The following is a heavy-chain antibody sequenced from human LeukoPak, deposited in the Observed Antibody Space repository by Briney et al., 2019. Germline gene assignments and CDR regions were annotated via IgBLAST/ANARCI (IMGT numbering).Heavy chain of an antibody. V-gene: IGHV3-74*01. D-gene: IGHD4/OR15-4a*01. Sequence: GGSLRLSCAASGFTFSSYWMHWVRQAPGKGLVWVSRINIDGSSTSYADSVKGRFPILRDNAKNSLYLHMSSLRGDDMAVYYCARGGLFRYGGTSGDYWGQGTLVTVSS. CDR2: INIDGSST. J-gene: IGHJ4*02. CDR1: GFTFSSYW. CDR3: ARGGLFRYGGTSGDY.